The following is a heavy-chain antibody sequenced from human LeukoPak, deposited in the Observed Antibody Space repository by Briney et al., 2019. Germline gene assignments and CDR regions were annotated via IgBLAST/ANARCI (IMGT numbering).Heavy chain of an antibody. CDR1: GFTVSSNY. Sequence: GGSLRLSCAASGFTVSSNYMSWVRQAPGKGLEWVSVIYSGGSTYYADSVKGRFTISRDNSKNTLYLQMNSLRAEDTAVYYCARGIYEVRGVSNWFDPWGQGTLVTVSS. J-gene: IGHJ5*02. V-gene: IGHV3-53*01. D-gene: IGHD3-10*02. CDR2: IYSGGST. CDR3: ARGIYEVRGVSNWFDP.